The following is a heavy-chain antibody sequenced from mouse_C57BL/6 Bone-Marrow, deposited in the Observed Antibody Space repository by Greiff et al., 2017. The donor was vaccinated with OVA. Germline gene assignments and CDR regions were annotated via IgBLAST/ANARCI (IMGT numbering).Heavy chain of an antibody. D-gene: IGHD2-5*01. CDR3: ARKSNYVKGAMYY. CDR1: GYSITSGYY. J-gene: IGHJ4*01. V-gene: IGHV3-6*01. CDR2: ISYDGSN. Sequence: EVKLMESGPGLVKPSQSLSLTCSVTGYSITSGYYWNWIRQFPGNKLEWMGYISYDGSNNYNPSLNNRISITRDTSKNQFFLKLNSVTTEDTATYYCARKSNYVKGAMYYWGQGTSVTVSS.